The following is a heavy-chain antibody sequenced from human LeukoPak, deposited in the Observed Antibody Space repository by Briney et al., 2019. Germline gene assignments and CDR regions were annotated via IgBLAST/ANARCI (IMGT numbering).Heavy chain of an antibody. CDR2: IYYSGST. J-gene: IGHJ5*02. V-gene: IGHV4-59*01. D-gene: IGHD5-12*01. Sequence: PSETLSLTCTVSGGSISSYYWSWIRQPPGKGLEWIGYIYYSGSTNYNPSLKSRVTISVDTSKNQFSLKLSSVTAADTAVYYCARATHSGYDHGVFGWYWGLRFDPWGQGTLVTVSS. CDR3: ARATHSGYDHGVFGWYWGLRFDP. CDR1: GGSISSYY.